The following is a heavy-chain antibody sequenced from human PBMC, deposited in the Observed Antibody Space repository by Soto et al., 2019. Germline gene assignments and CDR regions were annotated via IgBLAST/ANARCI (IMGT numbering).Heavy chain of an antibody. CDR3: ARTTYYGDVDY. V-gene: IGHV4-59*01. J-gene: IGHJ4*02. CDR1: GGSISSYY. D-gene: IGHD4-17*01. CDR2: IYYSGST. Sequence: SETLSLTCTVSGGSISSYYWSWIRQPPGKGLEWIGYIYYSGSTIYNPSLKSRVTISVDSSKNQFSLKLSSVTAADTAVYYCARTTYYGDVDYWGQGTLVTVSS.